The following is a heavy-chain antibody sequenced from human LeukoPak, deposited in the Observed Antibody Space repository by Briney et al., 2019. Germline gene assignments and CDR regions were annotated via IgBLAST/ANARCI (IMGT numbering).Heavy chain of an antibody. V-gene: IGHV3-23*01. CDR3: AKDGKWLDRAFDI. J-gene: IGHJ3*02. Sequence: GGSLRLSCTASGFTFSTYAMTWVRQAPGKRLEWVSGIIPSGTATYYADSVKGRFTISRDNSRNTLYLQMNSLRAEDTAIYYCAKDGKWLDRAFDIWGQGTIVTVSS. D-gene: IGHD6-19*01. CDR1: GFTFSTYA. CDR2: IIPSGTAT.